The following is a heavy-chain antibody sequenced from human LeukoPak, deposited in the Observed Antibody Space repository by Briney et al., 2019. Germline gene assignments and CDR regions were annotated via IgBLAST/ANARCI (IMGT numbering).Heavy chain of an antibody. V-gene: IGHV6-1*01. J-gene: IGHJ3*02. CDR2: TYYRSKWYN. CDR1: GDSVSSNSAA. CDR3: ARGDIVATMGAFDI. D-gene: IGHD5-12*01. Sequence: SQTLSLTCAISGDSVSSNSAAWNWIRQSPSRGLEWLGRTYYRSKWYNDYAVSVKSRITINPDTSKNQFSLRLNSVTPEDTAVYYCARGDIVATMGAFDIWGQGTMVTVSS.